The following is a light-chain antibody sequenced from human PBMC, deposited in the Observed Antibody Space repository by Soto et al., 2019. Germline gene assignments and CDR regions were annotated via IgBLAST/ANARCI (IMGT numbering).Light chain of an antibody. Sequence: DLVMPQSPLSLPVTPGEPASISCRSSQSLLHSNGYNYLDGYLQKPGQSPQLLIYLGTNRAAAVPDRFSGSGSGTDFTLKISRVEAEDVGVYYCMQALQTLFGGGTKVQIK. CDR1: QSLLHSNGYNY. J-gene: IGKJ4*01. CDR3: MQALQTL. CDR2: LGT. V-gene: IGKV2-28*01.